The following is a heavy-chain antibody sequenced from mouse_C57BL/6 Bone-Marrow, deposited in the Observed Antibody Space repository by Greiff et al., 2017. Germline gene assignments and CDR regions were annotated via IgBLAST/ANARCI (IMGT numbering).Heavy chain of an antibody. V-gene: IGHV5-6*01. CDR1: GFTFSSYG. D-gene: IGHD3-2*02. J-gene: IGHJ2*01. CDR3: ARRQLRPLDY. CDR2: ISSGGSYT. Sequence: EVQRVESGGDLVKPGGSLKLSCAASGFTFSSYGMSWVRQTPDKRLEWVATISSGGSYTYYPDSVKGRFTITRDKAKNTLYLQMSSLKSEDTAMYYCARRQLRPLDYWGQGTTLTVSS.